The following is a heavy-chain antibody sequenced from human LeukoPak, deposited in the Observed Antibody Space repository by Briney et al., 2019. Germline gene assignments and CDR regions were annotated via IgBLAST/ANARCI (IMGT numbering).Heavy chain of an antibody. V-gene: IGHV4-59*01. CDR2: IYYSGST. J-gene: IGHJ4*02. D-gene: IGHD3-22*01. CDR1: GGSISSYY. Sequence: SETLSLTCTVSGGSISSYYWSWIRQPPGKGLEWIGYIYYSGSTNYNPSLKSRVTISVDTSKNQFSLKLSSVTAADTAVYYCARQYYDSGGYSTLIDYWGQGTLVTVSS. CDR3: ARQYYDSGGYSTLIDY.